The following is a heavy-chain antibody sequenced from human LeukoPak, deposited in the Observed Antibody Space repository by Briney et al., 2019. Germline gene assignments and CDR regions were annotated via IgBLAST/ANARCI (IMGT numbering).Heavy chain of an antibody. Sequence: ASVKVSCKASGYTFTGYYTHWVRQAPGQGLEWMGWINPNSGGTNYAQKFQGRVTMTRDTSISTAYMELSRLRSDDTAVYYCARAGERDGYNFDYWGQGTLVTVSS. V-gene: IGHV1-2*02. CDR3: ARAGERDGYNFDY. J-gene: IGHJ4*02. CDR2: INPNSGGT. CDR1: GYTFTGYY. D-gene: IGHD5-24*01.